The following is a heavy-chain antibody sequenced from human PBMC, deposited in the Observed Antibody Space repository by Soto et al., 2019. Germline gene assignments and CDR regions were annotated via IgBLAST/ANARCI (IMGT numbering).Heavy chain of an antibody. CDR1: GGSISSGGYY. Sequence: QVQLQESGPGLVKPSQTLSLTCTVSGGSISSGGYYWSWIRQHPGKGLEWIGYIYYSGSTYYNPSLKSRLTLSVDTFKHQCSLKLSSVTAADTAVYYWARDGSGAARPGGDFDYWGQGILVAVSS. J-gene: IGHJ4*02. CDR2: IYYSGST. V-gene: IGHV4-31*03. CDR3: ARDGSGAARPGGDFDY. D-gene: IGHD6-6*01.